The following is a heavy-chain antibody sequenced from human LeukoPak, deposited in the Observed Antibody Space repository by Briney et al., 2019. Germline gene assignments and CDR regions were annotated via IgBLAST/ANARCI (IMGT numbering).Heavy chain of an antibody. CDR1: DYTFTSYG. J-gene: IGHJ3*02. CDR2: ISAYNGNT. D-gene: IGHD3-10*01. Sequence: GASVKVSCKASDYTFTSYGISWVRQAPGQGLEWMGWISAYNGNTNYAQKLQGRVTMTTDTSTSTAYMELRSLRSDDTAVYYCGRLITMVRGAYIGPYDAFDIWGQGTMVTVSS. CDR3: GRLITMVRGAYIGPYDAFDI. V-gene: IGHV1-18*01.